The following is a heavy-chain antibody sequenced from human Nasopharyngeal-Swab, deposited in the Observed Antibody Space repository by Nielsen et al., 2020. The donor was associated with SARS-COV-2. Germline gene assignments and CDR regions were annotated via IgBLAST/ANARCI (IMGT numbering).Heavy chain of an antibody. CDR2: ISPHNSKA. Sequence: ASVKVSCKTSGTYVISWVRQAPGQGLEWVGRISPHNSKANYAQNIQGRVTMTTDTSTSTAYMELSSLRSDDTAVYCARDCSTSSCHLVWGQGTLVTVSS. J-gene: IGHJ4*02. V-gene: IGHV1-18*01. CDR1: GTYV. CDR3: ARDCSTSSCHLV. D-gene: IGHD2-2*01.